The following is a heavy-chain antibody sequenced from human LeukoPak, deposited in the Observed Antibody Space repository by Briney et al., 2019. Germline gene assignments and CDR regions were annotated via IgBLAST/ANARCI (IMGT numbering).Heavy chain of an antibody. CDR1: GFNFNNYA. D-gene: IGHD1-26*01. J-gene: IGHJ6*03. Sequence: TGGSLRLSCAASGFNFNNYALHWVRQAPGKGLEWVAFISFDGNSKYYVDSVKGRFTISRDNSRNTLYLQMNSLRAEDTAVYFCAKDIYLGATWAFYYYYYMDVWGKGTTVTMSS. CDR2: ISFDGNSK. CDR3: AKDIYLGATWAFYYYYYMDV. V-gene: IGHV3-30*04.